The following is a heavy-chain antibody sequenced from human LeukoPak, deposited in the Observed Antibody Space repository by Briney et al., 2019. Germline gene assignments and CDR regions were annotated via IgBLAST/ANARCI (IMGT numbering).Heavy chain of an antibody. J-gene: IGHJ4*02. CDR1: GFTFSSYW. D-gene: IGHD3-10*01. Sequence: GGSLRLSCAASGFTFSSYWMSWVRQAPGKGLEWVANIKQDGSEKYYVDSVKGRFTISRDNAKNSLYLQMNSLRAEDTAVYYCARDRMVRGVTLFDYWGQRTLVTVSS. CDR2: IKQDGSEK. V-gene: IGHV3-7*01. CDR3: ARDRMVRGVTLFDY.